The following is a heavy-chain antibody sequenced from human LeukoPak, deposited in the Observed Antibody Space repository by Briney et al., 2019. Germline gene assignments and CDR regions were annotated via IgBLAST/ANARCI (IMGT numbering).Heavy chain of an antibody. CDR3: ARSYDFWSGYPHYFDY. Sequence: SQTLSLTCTVSGGSISSGDYYWSWICQPPGNGLEWIGCIYYSGSTYYNPSLKSRVTISVDTSKNQFSLKLSSVTAADTAVYYCARSYDFWSGYPHYFDYWGQGTLVTVSS. CDR1: GGSISSGDYY. CDR2: IYYSGST. D-gene: IGHD3-3*01. J-gene: IGHJ4*02. V-gene: IGHV4-30-4*01.